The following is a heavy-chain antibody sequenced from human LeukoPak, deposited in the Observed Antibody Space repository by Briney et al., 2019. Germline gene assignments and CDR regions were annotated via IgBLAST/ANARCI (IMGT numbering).Heavy chain of an antibody. CDR1: GFTFSSYA. V-gene: IGHV3-23*01. Sequence: GGSLRLSCAASGFTFSSYAMSWVRQAPGKGLEWVSSISGSGGSTYYADSVKGRFTISRDNSKNTLYLQMNSLRAEDTAVYYCAKTPTAETMVRGVIILGYFDYWGQGTLVTVSS. CDR2: ISGSGGST. D-gene: IGHD3-10*01. CDR3: AKTPTAETMVRGVIILGYFDY. J-gene: IGHJ4*02.